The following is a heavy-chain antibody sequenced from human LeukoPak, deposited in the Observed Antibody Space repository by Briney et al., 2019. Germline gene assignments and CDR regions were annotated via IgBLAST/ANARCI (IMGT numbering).Heavy chain of an antibody. CDR1: GFTFSSYG. CDR2: ISGSGDSA. J-gene: IGHJ5*02. CDR3: AKGGPGFNWFDP. Sequence: GGSLRLSCAASGFTFSSYGMSWVCQAPGKGLEWVSAISGSGDSAYYADSVKGRFTISRDNSKNTLYLQVNSLRAEDTAVYYCAKGGPGFNWFDPWGQGPLVTVS. V-gene: IGHV3-23*01.